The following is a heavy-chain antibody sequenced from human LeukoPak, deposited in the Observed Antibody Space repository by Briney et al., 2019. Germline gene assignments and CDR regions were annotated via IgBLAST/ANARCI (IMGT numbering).Heavy chain of an antibody. CDR2: INHSGST. Sequence: SETLSLTCAVYGGSFSGYYWSWIRQPPGKGLEWIGEINHSGSTNYNPSLKSRVTISVDTSKNQFSLKLSSVTAADTAVYYCASTGYRPSRFDYWGQGTLVTVSS. D-gene: IGHD6-13*01. J-gene: IGHJ4*02. CDR1: GGSFSGYY. CDR3: ASTGYRPSRFDY. V-gene: IGHV4-34*01.